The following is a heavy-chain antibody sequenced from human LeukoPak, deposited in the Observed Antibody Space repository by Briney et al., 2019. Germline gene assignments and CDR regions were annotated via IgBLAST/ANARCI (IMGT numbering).Heavy chain of an antibody. J-gene: IGHJ5*02. CDR3: ARDATVYYYDSSGSFDP. CDR2: ISAYNGDT. Sequence: ASVKVSCKASGYTFSSYGISWVRQAPGQGLEWMGRISAYNGDTNHAQKLQDRVTMTTHKSTSTAYLEVRSLRSDDTAVYYCARDATVYYYDSSGSFDPWGQGTLVTVSS. V-gene: IGHV1-18*01. D-gene: IGHD3-22*01. CDR1: GYTFSSYG.